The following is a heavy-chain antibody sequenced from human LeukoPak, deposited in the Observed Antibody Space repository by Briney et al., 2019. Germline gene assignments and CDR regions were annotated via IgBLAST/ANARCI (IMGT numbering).Heavy chain of an antibody. D-gene: IGHD2-2*01. CDR2: INHSGST. CDR3: ARDCSSTSCYFYYYGMDV. CDR1: GGSFSGYY. Sequence: PSETLSLTCAVYGGSFSGYYWSWIRQPPGKGLEWIGEINHSGSTSCNPSLKSRVTISVDTSKNQFSLKLSSVTAADTAVYYCARDCSSTSCYFYYYGMDVWGKGTTVTVSS. J-gene: IGHJ6*04. V-gene: IGHV4-34*01.